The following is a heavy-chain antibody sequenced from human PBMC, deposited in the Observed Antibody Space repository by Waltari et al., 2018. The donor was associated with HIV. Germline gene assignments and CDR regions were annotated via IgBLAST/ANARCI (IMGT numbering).Heavy chain of an antibody. CDR1: GNPLSELS. CDR2: FDPEDDET. D-gene: IGHD3-10*01. Sequence: QVQLVQSGAEVKKPGASVKVSCKVSGNPLSELSMHWVRQVPGKGLEWMGNFDPEDDETIYAQKFQGRVTMTEDTSSDTAYMELSSLTSGDTAVYYCATDFSGMVRAYSYYSLDVWGQGTTVTVSS. V-gene: IGHV1-24*01. J-gene: IGHJ6*02. CDR3: ATDFSGMVRAYSYYSLDV.